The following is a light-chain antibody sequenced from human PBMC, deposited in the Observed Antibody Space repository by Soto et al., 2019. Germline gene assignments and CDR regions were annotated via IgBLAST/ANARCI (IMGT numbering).Light chain of an antibody. CDR1: QSVSSS. CDR3: QQRYSWWT. V-gene: IGKV3-11*01. CDR2: DAS. J-gene: IGKJ1*01. Sequence: EIVLTQSPATLSLSPGERATLSCRASQSVSSSLAWYQQKPGQAPRLLIYDASNRATGIPARFSGSGSGTYFTLTISSLEPEDFAVYYCQQRYSWWTFGQGTKVEIK.